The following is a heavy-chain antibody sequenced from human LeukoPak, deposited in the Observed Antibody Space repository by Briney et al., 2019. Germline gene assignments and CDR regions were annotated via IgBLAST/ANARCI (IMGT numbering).Heavy chain of an antibody. J-gene: IGHJ4*02. CDR2: ISSSSSYI. V-gene: IGHV3-21*01. Sequence: GGSLRLSCAASGFTFTSNSMNWVRQAPGKGLGWVSSISSSSSYIYYADSVKGRFTISRDNAKNSLYLQMNSLRAEDTAVYYCARNLKTGTTFTALGYWGQGTLVTVSS. CDR3: ARNLKTGTTFTALGY. CDR1: GFTFTSNS. D-gene: IGHD1-1*01.